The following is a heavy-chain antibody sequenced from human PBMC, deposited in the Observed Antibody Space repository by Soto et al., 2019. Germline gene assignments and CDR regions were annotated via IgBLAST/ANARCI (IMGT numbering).Heavy chain of an antibody. V-gene: IGHV1-69*01. Sequence: QVQLVQSGAEVRKPGSSVKVSCKASGGTFSSHAINWVRQAPGQGLEWMGGVIPIFSTAKYAQKFQGRVTITSVESTEPVYMELRSLRSEDTAVYYCARHPLNYAILTGQGYIGMDVWGQGTTVTVSS. D-gene: IGHD3-9*01. CDR1: GGTFSSHA. J-gene: IGHJ6*02. CDR2: VIPIFSTA. CDR3: ARHPLNYAILTGQGYIGMDV.